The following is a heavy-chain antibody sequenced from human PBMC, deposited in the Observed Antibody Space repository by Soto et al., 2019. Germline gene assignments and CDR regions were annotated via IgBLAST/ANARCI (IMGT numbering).Heavy chain of an antibody. Sequence: GGSLRLSCAASGFTFSSYAMHWVRQAPGKGLEWVAVISYDGSNKYYADSVKGRFTISRDNSKNTLYLQMNSLRAEDTAVYYCAREYIADTAMGNFDYWGQGTLVTVSS. CDR3: AREYIADTAMGNFDY. D-gene: IGHD5-18*01. CDR1: GFTFSSYA. CDR2: ISYDGSNK. J-gene: IGHJ4*02. V-gene: IGHV3-30-3*01.